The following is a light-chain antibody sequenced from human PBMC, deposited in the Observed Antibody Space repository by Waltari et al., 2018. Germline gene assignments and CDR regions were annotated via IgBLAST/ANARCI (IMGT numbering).Light chain of an antibody. Sequence: DVQMTQSPSSLSASVGDGVTITCRASQDISTYLAWSQQKPGQAPKVIIYAASTLQSGVPSRFSGSRSGTDFTLTITSLQPEDVATYYCQKYNGAPFTFGPGTKVDI. CDR1: QDISTY. J-gene: IGKJ3*01. CDR3: QKYNGAPFT. CDR2: AAS. V-gene: IGKV1-27*01.